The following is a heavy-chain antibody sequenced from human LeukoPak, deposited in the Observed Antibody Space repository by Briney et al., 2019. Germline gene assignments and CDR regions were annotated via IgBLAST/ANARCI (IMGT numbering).Heavy chain of an antibody. Sequence: SETLSLTCAVYGGSFSGYYWSWIRQPPGKGLEWIGEINHSGSTNYNPSLKSRVTISVDTSKNQFSLELSSVTAADTAVYYCARGPDYGDYLTPFDYWGQGTLVTVSS. D-gene: IGHD4-17*01. CDR2: INHSGST. CDR1: GGSFSGYY. J-gene: IGHJ4*02. CDR3: ARGPDYGDYLTPFDY. V-gene: IGHV4-34*01.